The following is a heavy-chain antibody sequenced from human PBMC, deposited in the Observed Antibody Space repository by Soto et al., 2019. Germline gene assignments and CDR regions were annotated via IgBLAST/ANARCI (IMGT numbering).Heavy chain of an antibody. CDR2: IYYSGST. CDR1: GGSISSSSYY. CDR3: ARHYNFFPSSGWYYFDY. D-gene: IGHD6-19*01. Sequence: KPSETLSLTCTVSGGSISSSSYYWGWIRQPPGKGLEWIGSIYYSGSTYYNPSLKSRVTISVDTSKNQFSLKLSSVTAADTAVYYCARHYNFFPSSGWYYFDYWGQGTLVTVSS. J-gene: IGHJ4*02. V-gene: IGHV4-39*01.